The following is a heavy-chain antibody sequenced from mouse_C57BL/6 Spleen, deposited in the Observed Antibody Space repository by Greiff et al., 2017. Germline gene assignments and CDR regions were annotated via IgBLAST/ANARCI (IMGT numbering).Heavy chain of an antibody. Sequence: QVQLQQSGPELVKPGASVKISCKASGYAFSSSWMNWVKQRPGKGLEWIGRIYPGDGDTNYNGKFKGKATLTADKSSSTAYMQLSSLTSEDSAVYFCARGATVRNPLYWYFDVWGTGTTVTVSS. D-gene: IGHD1-1*01. CDR3: ARGATVRNPLYWYFDV. J-gene: IGHJ1*03. CDR2: IYPGDGDT. V-gene: IGHV1-82*01. CDR1: GYAFSSSW.